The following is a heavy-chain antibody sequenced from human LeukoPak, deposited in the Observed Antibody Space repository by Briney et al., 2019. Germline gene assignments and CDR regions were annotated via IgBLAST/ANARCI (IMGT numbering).Heavy chain of an antibody. CDR1: GFTFSSYG. Sequence: GGSLRLSCAASGFTFSSYGMHWARQAPGKGLEWVAVIWYDGSNKYYADSVKGRFTISRDNSKNTLYLQMNSLRAEDTAVYYCARDLRVVPAVPYNWFDPWGQGTLVTVSS. V-gene: IGHV3-33*01. CDR2: IWYDGSNK. D-gene: IGHD2-2*01. J-gene: IGHJ5*02. CDR3: ARDLRVVPAVPYNWFDP.